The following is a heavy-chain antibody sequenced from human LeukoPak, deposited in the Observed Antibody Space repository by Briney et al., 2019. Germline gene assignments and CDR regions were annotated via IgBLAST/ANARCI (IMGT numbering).Heavy chain of an antibody. Sequence: GGYLRLSCEASGFNFNTYSMAWVRQAPGKGLEWVSIISRASESIFYADSVKGRFTISRDNAKNSLYLQMNGLRAEDTAAYYCARGATDTTRWFDPWGQGTLVTVSS. CDR3: ARGATDTTRWFDP. CDR1: GFNFNTYS. D-gene: IGHD1-7*01. V-gene: IGHV3-21*01. CDR2: ISRASESI. J-gene: IGHJ5*02.